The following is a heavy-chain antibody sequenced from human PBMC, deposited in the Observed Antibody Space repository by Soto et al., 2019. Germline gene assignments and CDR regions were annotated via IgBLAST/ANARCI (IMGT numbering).Heavy chain of an antibody. CDR3: ARTDRDFYGLDV. CDR2: ISAAGDP. J-gene: IGHJ6*02. Sequence: EVQLVESVGGLVQPGGSLRLSCEASGFTFRNYDMHRVRQGTGKGLEWVSGISAAGDPDYADSVEGRFTISRENAQISFFLQMNSLRVGDTAVYYCARTDRDFYGLDVWGQGTTVIVSS. CDR1: GFTFRNYD. V-gene: IGHV3-13*05.